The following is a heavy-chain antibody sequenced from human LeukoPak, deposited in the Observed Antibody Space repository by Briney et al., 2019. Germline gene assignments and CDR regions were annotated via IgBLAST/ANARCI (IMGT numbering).Heavy chain of an antibody. V-gene: IGHV3-21*01. D-gene: IGHD6-13*01. Sequence: GGSLRLSCAASGFTFSSYSMNWVRQAPGEGLEWVSSISSSSSYIYYADSVKGRFTISRDNAKNSLYLQMNSLRAEDTAVYYCARDGSWQQLDYWGQGTLVTVSS. CDR3: ARDGSWQQLDY. CDR1: GFTFSSYS. CDR2: ISSSSSYI. J-gene: IGHJ4*02.